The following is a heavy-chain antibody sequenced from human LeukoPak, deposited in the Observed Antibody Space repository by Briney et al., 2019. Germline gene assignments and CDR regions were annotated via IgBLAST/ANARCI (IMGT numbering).Heavy chain of an antibody. Sequence: SETLSLTXTVSGASISSYYWSWIRQPPGKGVEWIGCIYYSGYTNYNPSLKSRVTMSVDTSKNQFSLKVSSVTAADTAVYYCARDPGPYCTTTSCYVDYWGRGTLVTVSS. CDR3: ARDPGPYCTTTSCYVDY. CDR1: GASISSYY. V-gene: IGHV4-59*01. CDR2: IYYSGYT. D-gene: IGHD2-2*01. J-gene: IGHJ4*02.